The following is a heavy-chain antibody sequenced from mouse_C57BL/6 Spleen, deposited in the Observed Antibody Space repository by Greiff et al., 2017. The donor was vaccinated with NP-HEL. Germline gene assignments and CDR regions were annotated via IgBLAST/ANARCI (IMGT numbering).Heavy chain of an antibody. CDR3: TRGFYYYGSSSHWYFDV. Sequence: EVKLVESGEGLVKPGGSLKLSCAASGFTFSSYAMSWVRQTPEKRLEWVAYISSGGDYIYYADTVKGRFTISRDNARNTLYLQMSSLKSEDTAMYYCTRGFYYYGSSSHWYFDVWGTGTTVTVSS. D-gene: IGHD1-1*01. J-gene: IGHJ1*03. CDR1: GFTFSSYA. V-gene: IGHV5S21*01. CDR2: ISSGGDYI.